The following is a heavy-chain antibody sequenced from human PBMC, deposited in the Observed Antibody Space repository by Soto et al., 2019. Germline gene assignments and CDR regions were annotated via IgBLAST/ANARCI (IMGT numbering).Heavy chain of an antibody. J-gene: IGHJ6*03. CDR3: ARACAGGSGGSCYYYYHMDV. Sequence: TLSLTCTVSGGSISSYYWNWVRQPPGKGLVWIGYIYYSGSTNYNPSLKSRVTISVDTSKNQFSLKLSSVTAADTAVYYCARACAGGSGGSCYYYYHMDVWGKGTTVTVSS. CDR2: IYYSGST. D-gene: IGHD2-15*01. V-gene: IGHV4-59*01. CDR1: GGSISSYY.